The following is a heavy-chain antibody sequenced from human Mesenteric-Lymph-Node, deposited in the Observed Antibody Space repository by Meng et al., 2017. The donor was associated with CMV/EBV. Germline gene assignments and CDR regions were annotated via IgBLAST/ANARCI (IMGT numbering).Heavy chain of an antibody. J-gene: IGHJ6*02. CDR3: AKDLYCGAYCPPGDIYYSYGMDV. Sequence: GESLKISCAASGFTFTSYAMSWVRQAPGKGLEWVSVIYSGSSTYYADSVKGRFTISRDDSKNTVYLQMNSLRAEDTAVYYCAKDLYCGAYCPPGDIYYSYGMDVWGQGTTVTVSS. V-gene: IGHV3-23*03. D-gene: IGHD2-21*01. CDR1: GFTFTSYA. CDR2: IYSGSST.